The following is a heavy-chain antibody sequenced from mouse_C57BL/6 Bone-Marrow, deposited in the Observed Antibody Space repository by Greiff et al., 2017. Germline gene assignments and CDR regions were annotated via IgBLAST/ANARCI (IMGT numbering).Heavy chain of an antibody. CDR2: FYPGSGSI. CDR1: GYTFTEYT. Sequence: QVQLQQSGAELVKPGASVKLSCKASGYTFTEYTIHWVKQRSGQGLEWIGWFYPGSGSIKYNEKFKDKATLTADKSSSTVYMELSRLTSEGSAVYFCARHEGDYGNYCCAMDYWGQGTSVTVSS. V-gene: IGHV1-62-2*01. CDR3: ARHEGDYGNYCCAMDY. D-gene: IGHD2-1*01. J-gene: IGHJ4*01.